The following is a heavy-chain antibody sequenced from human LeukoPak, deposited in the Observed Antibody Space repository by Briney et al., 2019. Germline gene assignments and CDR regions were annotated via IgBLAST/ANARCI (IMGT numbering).Heavy chain of an antibody. CDR3: ARRAIFGVVIRYNWFDP. CDR2: INHSGST. Sequence: KPSETLSLTCAVHGGSFSGYYWSWIRQPPGKGLEWIGEINHSGSTNYNPSLKSRVTISVDTSKNQFSLKLSSVTAADTAVYYCARRAIFGVVIRYNWFDPWGQGTLVTVSS. CDR1: GGSFSGYY. D-gene: IGHD3-3*01. J-gene: IGHJ5*02. V-gene: IGHV4-34*01.